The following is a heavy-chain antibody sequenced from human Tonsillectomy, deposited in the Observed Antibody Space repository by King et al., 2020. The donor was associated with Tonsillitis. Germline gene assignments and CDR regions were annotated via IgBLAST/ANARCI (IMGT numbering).Heavy chain of an antibody. Sequence: QLVQSGAEVKKPGTSVKVSCKASGYTFTTYGISWVRQAPGQGLEWMGWISTYNGNTNYAQKFRGRVTMTTETSTRTVYMEVRSLRSDDTAVYYCARDGSVLGFDIRGQGTMVTVSS. CDR2: ISTYNGNT. CDR3: ARDGSVLGFDI. V-gene: IGHV1-18*01. CDR1: GYTFTTYG. J-gene: IGHJ3*02.